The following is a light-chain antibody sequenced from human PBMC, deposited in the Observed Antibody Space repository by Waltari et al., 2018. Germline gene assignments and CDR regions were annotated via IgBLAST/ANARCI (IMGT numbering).Light chain of an antibody. Sequence: AIRMTQSPSSFSASPGDSVTITCRAGQGISSYLAWYPQKPGRVPKLLVSAASTLDSAVPSRFTGSGSGTDFTLTINCLQSDDFATYYCQQYYTYPRTFGQGTKVEIK. J-gene: IGKJ1*01. V-gene: IGKV1-8*01. CDR2: AAS. CDR1: QGISSY. CDR3: QQYYTYPRT.